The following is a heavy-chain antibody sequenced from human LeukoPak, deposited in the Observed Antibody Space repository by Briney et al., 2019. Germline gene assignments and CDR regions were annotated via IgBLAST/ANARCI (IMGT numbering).Heavy chain of an antibody. CDR1: GFTFKNYV. CDR2: IYGSGVSI. D-gene: IGHD1-26*01. CDR3: AKDLGWELPAEAY. Sequence: PGGSLRLSCVASGFTFKNYVMNWVRQAPGKGLEWLATIYGSGVSISYADSVKGRFTISRDNSNNTLYLQTNSLRAEDTAMYYCAKDLGWELPAEAYWGQGILVTVSS. V-gene: IGHV3-23*01. J-gene: IGHJ4*02.